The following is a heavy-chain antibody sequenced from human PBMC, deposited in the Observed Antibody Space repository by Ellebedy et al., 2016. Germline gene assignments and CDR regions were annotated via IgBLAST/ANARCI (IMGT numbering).Heavy chain of an antibody. Sequence: ASVKVSCKASGGTFSSYAISWVRQAPGQGLEWMGRIIPILGIANYAQKFQGRVTITADKSTSTAYMELSSLRSEDTAVYYCARGGTYCSGGSCLPRPFDYWGQGTLVTVSS. CDR1: GGTFSSYA. D-gene: IGHD2-15*01. J-gene: IGHJ4*02. CDR2: IIPILGIA. V-gene: IGHV1-69*04. CDR3: ARGGTYCSGGSCLPRPFDY.